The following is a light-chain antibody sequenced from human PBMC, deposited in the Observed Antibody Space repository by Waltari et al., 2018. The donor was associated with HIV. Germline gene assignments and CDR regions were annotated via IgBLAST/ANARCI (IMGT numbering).Light chain of an antibody. CDR3: QQYWHFPWM. J-gene: IGKJ1*01. Sequence: VIWMTQSPSLVSASTGDRVTISCRISEDAGTYVAWYRLRPGKAPGLLVHTVSSLHTGVPSRFSGSGSGTAFTLTINSLQPDDVATYFCQQYWHFPWMFGQGTAVEI. CDR2: TVS. V-gene: IGKV1D-8*03. CDR1: EDAGTY.